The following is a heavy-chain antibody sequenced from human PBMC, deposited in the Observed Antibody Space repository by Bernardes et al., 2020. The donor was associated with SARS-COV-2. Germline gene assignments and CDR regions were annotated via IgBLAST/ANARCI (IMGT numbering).Heavy chain of an antibody. V-gene: IGHV3-9*01. CDR3: AKDTSGGCSSTSCWDYYYYGMDV. CDR2: ISWNSGSI. D-gene: IGHD2-2*01. CDR1: GFTFGDYA. J-gene: IGHJ6*02. Sequence: GGSLRLSCAASGFTFGDYAMHWVRQAPGKGLEWVSGISWNSGSIGYADSVKGRFTISRDNAKNSLYLQMNSLRAEDTALNYCAKDTSGGCSSTSCWDYYYYGMDVWGQGTTVTVSS.